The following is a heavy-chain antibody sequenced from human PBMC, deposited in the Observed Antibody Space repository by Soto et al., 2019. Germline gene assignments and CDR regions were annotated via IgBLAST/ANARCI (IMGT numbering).Heavy chain of an antibody. CDR1: GGSISSYY. D-gene: IGHD3-22*01. CDR2: IYYSGST. V-gene: IGHV4-59*01. CDR3: ARVNYYDSSGYPDY. Sequence: SETLSLTCTVSGGSISSYYWSWIRQPPGKGLEWIGYIYYSGSTNYNPSLKSRVTISVDTSKNQFSLKLSSVTAADTAVYYCARVNYYDSSGYPDYWGQGTLVTVSS. J-gene: IGHJ4*02.